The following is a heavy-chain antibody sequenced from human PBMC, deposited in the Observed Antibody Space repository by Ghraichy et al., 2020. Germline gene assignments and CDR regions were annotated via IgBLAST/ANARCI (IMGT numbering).Heavy chain of an antibody. Sequence: SLRLSCAASGFTFDDYAMHWVRQAPGKGLEWVSGISWNSGSIGYADSVKGRFTISRDNAKNSLYLQMNSLRAEDTALYYCAKDKYPYYGSGVAHPYDAFDIWGQGTMVTVSS. V-gene: IGHV3-9*01. CDR3: AKDKYPYYGSGVAHPYDAFDI. J-gene: IGHJ3*02. CDR1: GFTFDDYA. CDR2: ISWNSGSI. D-gene: IGHD3-10*01.